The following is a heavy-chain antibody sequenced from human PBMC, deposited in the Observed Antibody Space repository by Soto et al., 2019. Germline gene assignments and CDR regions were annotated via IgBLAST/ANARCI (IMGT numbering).Heavy chain of an antibody. J-gene: IGHJ6*02. CDR2: IYYSGST. CDR3: ARGYYGSGNYYIPTLGRDV. CDR1: GGSISSGGYY. V-gene: IGHV4-31*03. Sequence: QVQLQESGPGLVKPSQTLSLTCTVSGGSISSGGYYWSWIRQHPGKGLEWIGYIYYSGSTYYNPSLNIRVTISVDTSTNQFSLKLSSVTAAATAVYWCARGYYGSGNYYIPTLGRDVWGQGTTVTVSS. D-gene: IGHD3-10*01.